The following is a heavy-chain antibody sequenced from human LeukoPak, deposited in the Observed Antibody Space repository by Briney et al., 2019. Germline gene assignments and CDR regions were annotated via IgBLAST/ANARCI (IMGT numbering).Heavy chain of an antibody. V-gene: IGHV1-2*02. CDR1: GITFTNYF. D-gene: IGHD3-10*01. Sequence: GASVKVSCKASGITFTNYFLHWVRHTPGQGLEWMAYINSNTGAKTYAQKFMGRVTLTTDTSITTTYMDLSRLTSGDTAVYYCARGAALVREVPEYYSDYGGQGTLVTVSS. J-gene: IGHJ4*02. CDR2: INSNTGAK. CDR3: ARGAALVREVPEYYSDY.